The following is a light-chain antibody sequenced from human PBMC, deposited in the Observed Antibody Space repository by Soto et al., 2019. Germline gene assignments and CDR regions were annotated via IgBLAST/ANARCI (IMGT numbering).Light chain of an antibody. CDR1: QRISNSY. V-gene: IGKV3-20*01. Sequence: EIVLTQSPGTLSFSPLERVPLXFMASQRISNSYLAWYQQRPGQAPRLLIFDASNRATGIPDRSSGSGSGTDFTLTISSLEPEDSAVYYCQQYGYSPPWTFGQGTKVDIK. CDR3: QQYGYSPPWT. CDR2: DAS. J-gene: IGKJ1*01.